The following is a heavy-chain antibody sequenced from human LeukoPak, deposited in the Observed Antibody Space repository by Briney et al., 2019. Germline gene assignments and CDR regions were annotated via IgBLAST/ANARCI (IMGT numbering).Heavy chain of an antibody. CDR2: ISYDGSNK. J-gene: IGHJ4*02. CDR1: GFTFSSYA. V-gene: IGHV3-30-3*01. CDR3: ARDHSYYYDSSGYYDY. D-gene: IGHD3-22*01. Sequence: GGSLRLSCAASGFTFSSYAMHWVRQAPGKGLEWVAVISYDGSNKYYADSVKGRFTISRDNSKNTLYLQMNSLRAEDTAVYYCARDHSYYYDSSGYYDYWGQGTLVTVSS.